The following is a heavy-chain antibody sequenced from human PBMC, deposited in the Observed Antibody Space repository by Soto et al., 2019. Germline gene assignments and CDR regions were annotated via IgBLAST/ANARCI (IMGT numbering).Heavy chain of an antibody. CDR1: GFTFSRSA. D-gene: IGHD5-12*01. Sequence: HPGGSLRLSCAASGFTFSRSAMSWVRQAPGKGLEWVSAISGIVGRTYYAASVKGRFTVSRDNSNHTLYLQMNSLRAEDTAVYYCAKGFSGYDLNWLDTWGQGTLVTVSS. J-gene: IGHJ5*02. V-gene: IGHV3-23*01. CDR2: ISGIVGRT. CDR3: AKGFSGYDLNWLDT.